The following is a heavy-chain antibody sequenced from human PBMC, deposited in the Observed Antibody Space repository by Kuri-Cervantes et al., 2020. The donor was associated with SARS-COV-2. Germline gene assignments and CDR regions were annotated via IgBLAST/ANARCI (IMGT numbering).Heavy chain of an antibody. CDR3: ARPANVGTRGYYFGLAV. V-gene: IGHV5-10-1*01. CDR1: GYNFANYW. Sequence: GESLKFSCEGSGYNFANYWISWVRQTPGKGLEWVGRIVRGDSYPDYSPSFRGHVTIPAHNPLGTAYLQWNSLEASDPAIYYCARPANVGTRGYYFGLAVWGQGTPVTVSS. D-gene: IGHD1/OR15-1a*01. J-gene: IGHJ6*02. CDR2: IVRGDSYP.